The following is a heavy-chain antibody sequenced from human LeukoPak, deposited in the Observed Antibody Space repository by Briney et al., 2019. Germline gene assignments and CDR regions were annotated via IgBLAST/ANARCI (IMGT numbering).Heavy chain of an antibody. V-gene: IGHV3-7*01. CDR3: ARGSGVKIFGVVTYGMDV. J-gene: IGHJ6*02. Sequence: GGSLRLSCAASGSTFDSYWMSWVRQAPGKGLEWVANIERDGSDIHYADSVKGRFTISRDNSKNTLYLQMNSLRAEDTAVYYCARGSGVKIFGVVTYGMDVWGQGTTVTVSS. D-gene: IGHD3-3*01. CDR2: IERDGSDI. CDR1: GSTFDSYW.